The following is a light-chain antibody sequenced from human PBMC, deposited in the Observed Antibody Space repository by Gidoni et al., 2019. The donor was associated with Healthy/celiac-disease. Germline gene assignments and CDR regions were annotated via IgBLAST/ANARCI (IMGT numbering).Light chain of an antibody. J-gene: IGKJ3*01. CDR3: QQYDNLFT. V-gene: IGKV1-33*01. CDR1: QDISNY. Sequence: DIQMTQSPSSLSASVGDRVTITCQASQDISNYLNWYQQKTGKAPKLLIYDESNLETGVPSRFSGSGSGTDFTFTISSLQPEDIATYYCQQYDNLFTFGPGTNVDIK. CDR2: DES.